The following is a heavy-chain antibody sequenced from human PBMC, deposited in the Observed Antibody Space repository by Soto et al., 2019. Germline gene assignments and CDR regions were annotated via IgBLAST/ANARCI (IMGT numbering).Heavy chain of an antibody. CDR2: INHSGST. J-gene: IGHJ6*02. CDR1: GGSFSGYY. V-gene: IGHV4-34*01. CDR3: ERGEAYCSSTSCYRGNDYYYDVMDF. D-gene: IGHD2-2*01. Sequence: SETLSLTCAVYGGSFSGYYWSWIRQPPGKGLEWIGEINHSGSTNYNPSLKSRFTISVETSKNQFSLKLSSGTDADTAVFYCERGEAYCSSTSCYRGNDYYYDVMDFWGQGTTVTVSS.